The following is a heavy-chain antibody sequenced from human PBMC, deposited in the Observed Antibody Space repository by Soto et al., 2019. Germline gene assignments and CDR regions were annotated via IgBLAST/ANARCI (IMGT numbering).Heavy chain of an antibody. CDR2: ISAYNGNT. CDR3: ARFVVADDYYYYGMDV. V-gene: IGHV1-18*04. J-gene: IGHJ6*02. CDR1: GYTFTSYG. D-gene: IGHD6-13*01. Sequence: QVQLVQSGAEVKKPGASVKVSCKASGYTFTSYGISWVRQAPGQGLEWMGWISAYNGNTNYAQKLPDRVTMTTDTPTSTAYMGLRSLKSDDTAVYYCARFVVADDYYYYGMDVWGQGTTVTVSS.